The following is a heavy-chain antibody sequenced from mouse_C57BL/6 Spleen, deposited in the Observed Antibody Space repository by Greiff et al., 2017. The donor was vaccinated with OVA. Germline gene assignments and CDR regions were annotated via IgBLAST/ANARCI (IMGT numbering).Heavy chain of an antibody. J-gene: IGHJ1*03. CDR2: IRSKSNNYAT. D-gene: IGHD2-3*01. Sequence: EVNVVESGGGLVQPKGSLKLSCAASGFSFNTYAMNWVRQAPGKGLEWVARIRSKSNNYATYYADSVKDRFTISRDDSESMLYLQMNNLKTEDTAMYYCVRLDGYYRYFDVWGTGTTVTVSS. V-gene: IGHV10-1*01. CDR1: GFSFNTYA. CDR3: VRLDGYYRYFDV.